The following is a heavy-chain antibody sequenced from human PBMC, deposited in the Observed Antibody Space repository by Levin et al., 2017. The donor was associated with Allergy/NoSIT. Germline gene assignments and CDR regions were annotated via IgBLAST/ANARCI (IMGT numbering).Heavy chain of an antibody. V-gene: IGHV3-13*01. CDR3: ARAVGGISGSSGTYDH. Sequence: PGGSLRLSCAASGFSFSSYDIHWVRQATGKGLEWVSGITTGGATYYADSVKGRLTISRENAKSSVYLQMNSLRSGDTAVYYCARAVGGISGSSGTYDHWGQGTLVTVSS. J-gene: IGHJ1*01. CDR2: ITTGGAT. CDR1: GFSFSSYD. D-gene: IGHD1-20*01.